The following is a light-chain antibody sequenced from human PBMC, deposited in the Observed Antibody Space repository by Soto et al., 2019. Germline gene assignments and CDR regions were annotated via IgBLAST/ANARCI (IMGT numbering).Light chain of an antibody. V-gene: IGLV1-40*02. CDR2: GNS. Sequence: QSAMAQPPSVSGAPGQKFTISCTGSSSNIGAGYDLHWYQQLPGTAPKLLLYGNSNRPSGVPDRFSGSKSGTSASLAITGLQAEDEADYSCQSYDSSLGAYVFGTGTKVTVL. CDR3: QSYDSSLGAYV. CDR1: SSNIGAGYD. J-gene: IGLJ1*01.